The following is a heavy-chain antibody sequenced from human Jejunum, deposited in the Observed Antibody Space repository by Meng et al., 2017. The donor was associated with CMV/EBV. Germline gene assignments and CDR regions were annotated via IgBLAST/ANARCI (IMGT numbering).Heavy chain of an antibody. D-gene: IGHD1-26*01. J-gene: IGHJ4*02. CDR1: GYTFTNYG. Sequence: QARLVPSGGAVEKPGASLKVSCKAFGYTFTNYGITWVRQAPGQGLEWMGWISAYNGNTNYAQTLQGRVTMTTDTSTSTAYMELRSLRSDDTAVYYCARVEVGITSGDYWGQGTLVTVSS. CDR2: ISAYNGNT. V-gene: IGHV1-18*01. CDR3: ARVEVGITSGDY.